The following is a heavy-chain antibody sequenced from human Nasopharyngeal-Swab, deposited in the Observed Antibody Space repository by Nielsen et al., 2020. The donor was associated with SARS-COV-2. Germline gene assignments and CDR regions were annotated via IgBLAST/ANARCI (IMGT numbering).Heavy chain of an antibody. J-gene: IGHJ3*02. CDR2: INPGDSDT. CDR1: GYSFTSYW. D-gene: IGHD6-19*01. CDR3: ARQGSGSGWPDAFDI. Sequence: GGSLRLSCKGSGYSFTSYWIGGVRQMPGKGLEWMGIINPGDSDTRSSPSFKGQVPIPADNSNSTAYLQWSSLTASDPSMYYCARQGSGSGWPDAFDIWGQGTMVTVSS. V-gene: IGHV5-51*01.